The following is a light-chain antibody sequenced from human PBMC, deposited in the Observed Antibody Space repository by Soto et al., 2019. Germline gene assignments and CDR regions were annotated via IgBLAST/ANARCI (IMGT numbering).Light chain of an antibody. J-gene: IGKJ5*01. V-gene: IGKV1-27*01. CDR2: SAS. Sequence: DIQMTQSPSSLSASVGDRVTITCRASLPISNYLAWYQQKPGEVPKLLIYSASTLHSGVPSRFSGSGSETDFTLTISSLQPEDVATYYCQKYNSVPITFGQGTRLEIK. CDR1: LPISNY. CDR3: QKYNSVPIT.